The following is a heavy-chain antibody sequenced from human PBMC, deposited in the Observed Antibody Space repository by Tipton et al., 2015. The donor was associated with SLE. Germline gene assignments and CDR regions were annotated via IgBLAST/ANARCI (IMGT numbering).Heavy chain of an antibody. V-gene: IGHV3-23*01. CDR1: GFTFNIHA. D-gene: IGHD1/OR15-1a*01. J-gene: IGHJ4*02. CDR2: ISGGRT. CDR3: AMRRGTADAFSYCDY. Sequence: SLRLSCAASGFTFNIHAMTWVRQAPGKGLEWVSGISGGRTYFADSVRGRFSISRDNSKNTLYLQMNSLRAEDTAVYYCAMRRGTADAFSYCDYWGQGILVTVSS.